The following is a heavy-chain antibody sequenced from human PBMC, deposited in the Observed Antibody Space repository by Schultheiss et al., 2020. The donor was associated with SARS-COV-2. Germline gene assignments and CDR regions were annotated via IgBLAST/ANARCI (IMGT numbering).Heavy chain of an antibody. CDR2: IYTSGST. CDR1: GGSISSGSYY. CDR3: ARDPYGSGSE. D-gene: IGHD3-10*01. J-gene: IGHJ4*02. V-gene: IGHV4-61*02. Sequence: SQTLSLTCTVSGGSISSGSYYWSWIRQPAGKGLEWIGRIYTSGSTNYNPSLKSRVTMSVDTSKNQFSLQLNSVTPEDTAVYYCARDPYGSGSEWGQGTLVTVSS.